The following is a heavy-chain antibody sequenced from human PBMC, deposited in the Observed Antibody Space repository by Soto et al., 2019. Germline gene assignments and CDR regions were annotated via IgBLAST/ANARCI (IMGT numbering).Heavy chain of an antibody. CDR3: ARDPPTYYYDSSGYKDYFDY. D-gene: IGHD3-22*01. Sequence: GGSLRLSCAASGFTFSSYSMNWARQAPGKGLAWVSSISSSSSYIYYADSVKGRFTISRDNAKNSLYLQMNSLRAEDTAVYYCARDPPTYYYDSSGYKDYFDYWGQGTLVTVSS. J-gene: IGHJ4*02. V-gene: IGHV3-21*01. CDR1: GFTFSSYS. CDR2: ISSSSSYI.